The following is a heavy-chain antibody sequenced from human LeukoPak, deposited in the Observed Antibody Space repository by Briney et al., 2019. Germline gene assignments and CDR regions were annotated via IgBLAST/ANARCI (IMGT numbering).Heavy chain of an antibody. Sequence: GGSLRLSCAASGFTFSNHAMHWVRQAPGKGLEWVSAISANGGGTFYADSVKGRFAISRDNSRNTLYLQMNSLRADDTAVYYCAREQWELPRGTYYFDYWGQGTLVSVSS. D-gene: IGHD1-26*01. CDR1: GFTFSNHA. V-gene: IGHV3-23*01. CDR2: ISANGGGT. J-gene: IGHJ4*02. CDR3: AREQWELPRGTYYFDY.